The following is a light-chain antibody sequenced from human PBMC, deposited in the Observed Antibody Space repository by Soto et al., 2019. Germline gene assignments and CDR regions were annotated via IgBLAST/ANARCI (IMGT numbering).Light chain of an antibody. CDR3: SSYAGSNTFV. CDR2: EVT. Sequence: QSALAQPPSASGSPGQSVTISCTGTSSDVGDNYGSWYQQHLVKAPKLIIYEVTLRPSGVPDRFSGSKSGNTASLTVSGLQADDEADYYCSSYAGSNTFVFGTGTKVTVL. J-gene: IGLJ1*01. V-gene: IGLV2-8*01. CDR1: SSDVGDNY.